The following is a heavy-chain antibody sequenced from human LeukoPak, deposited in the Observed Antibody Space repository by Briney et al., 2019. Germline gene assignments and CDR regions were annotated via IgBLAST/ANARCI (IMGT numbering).Heavy chain of an antibody. Sequence: PSETLSLTCTVSGGSISSGGYYWSWIRQHPGTGLEWIGYIYYSGSIYYNPSLKSRVTISVDTSKNQFSLKLSSVTAADTAVYYCARDPVGATDSFDYWGQGTLVTVSS. J-gene: IGHJ4*02. D-gene: IGHD1-26*01. CDR3: ARDPVGATDSFDY. CDR2: IYYSGSI. CDR1: GGSISSGGYY. V-gene: IGHV4-31*03.